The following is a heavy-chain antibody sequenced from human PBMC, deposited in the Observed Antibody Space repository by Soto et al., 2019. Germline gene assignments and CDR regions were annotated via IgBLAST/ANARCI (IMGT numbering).Heavy chain of an antibody. CDR1: GYTFTDHW. Sequence: ASVKVSCKASGYTFTDHWMHWVRQAPGQGLEWMGVINPSGDVTVCAQKLQGRLTMTRDTSTRTVYMELSSLTSGDTAVYYCARDNSGCGNSAGWWLDPWGQGTLVTVSS. CDR3: ARDNSGCGNSAGWWLDP. CDR2: INPSGDVT. J-gene: IGHJ5*02. D-gene: IGHD2-21*02. V-gene: IGHV1-46*01.